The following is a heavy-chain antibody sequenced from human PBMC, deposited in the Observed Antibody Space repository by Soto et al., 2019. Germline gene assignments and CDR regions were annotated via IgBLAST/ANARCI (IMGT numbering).Heavy chain of an antibody. CDR1: GGSISSGGYY. V-gene: IGHV4-31*03. J-gene: IGHJ4*02. Sequence: TLSLTCTVSGGSISSGGYYWSCIRQHPGKGLEWIGYIYYSGSTYYNPSLKSRVTISVDTSKNQFSLKLSSVTAADTAVYYCARGKDIVDTIAGYYFDYWGQGTLVTVSS. CDR3: ARGKDIVDTIAGYYFDY. CDR2: IYYSGST. D-gene: IGHD5-12*01.